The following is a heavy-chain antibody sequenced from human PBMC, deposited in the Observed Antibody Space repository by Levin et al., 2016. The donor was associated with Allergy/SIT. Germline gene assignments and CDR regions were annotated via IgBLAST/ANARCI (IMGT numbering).Heavy chain of an antibody. D-gene: IGHD3-10*01. V-gene: IGHV3-23*01. J-gene: IGHJ4*02. Sequence: WIRQPPGKGLEWVSVISKTGGSTYYADSVKGRFTISRDNSKNTLFLQMNSLRVEDTAVYYCAKVYGSGNYYNSIDCWGQGTLVTVSS. CDR3: AKVYGSGNYYNSIDC. CDR2: ISKTGGST.